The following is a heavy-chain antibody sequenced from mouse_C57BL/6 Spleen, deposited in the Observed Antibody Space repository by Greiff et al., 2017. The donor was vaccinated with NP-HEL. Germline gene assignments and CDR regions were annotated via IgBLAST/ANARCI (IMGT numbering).Heavy chain of an antibody. CDR2: IDPSDSYT. V-gene: IGHV1-69*01. CDR3: ATNWDVEDY. CDR1: GYTFTSYW. D-gene: IGHD4-1*01. Sequence: QVQLQQPGAELVMPGASVKLSCKASGYTFTSYWMHWVKQRPGQGLEWIGEIDPSDSYTNYNQKFKGKSTLTVDKSSSTAYMQLSSLTSEDSAVYYCATNWDVEDYWGQGTTLTVSS. J-gene: IGHJ2*01.